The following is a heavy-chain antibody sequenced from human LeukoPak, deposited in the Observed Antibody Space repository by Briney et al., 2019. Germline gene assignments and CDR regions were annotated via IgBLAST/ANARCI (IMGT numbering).Heavy chain of an antibody. V-gene: IGHV4-39*01. CDR3: ARHGGGDDYNFLRGADFYY. J-gene: IGHJ4*02. CDR2: IFDSAVT. D-gene: IGHD5-24*01. CDR1: GGSIRRSSYY. Sequence: ASETLSLTCSVSGGSIRRSSYYWGWVRQPPGKGLEWIGSIFDSAVTYYSPPLKSRITMSVDTSTNQFSLNLNSVTAADTAVYYCARHGGGDDYNFLRGADFYYWGQGILVTVSS.